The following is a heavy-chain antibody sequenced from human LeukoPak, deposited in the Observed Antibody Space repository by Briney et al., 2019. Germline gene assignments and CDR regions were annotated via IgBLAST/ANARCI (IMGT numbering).Heavy chain of an antibody. J-gene: IGHJ6*03. CDR2: IWYDGSNK. CDR3: AKDPYTAMVTDYYYMDV. D-gene: IGHD5-18*01. CDR1: GFTFSSYG. Sequence: PGGSLRLSCAASGFTFSSYGMHWVRQAPGKGLEWVAVIWYDGSNKYYADSVKGRFTIPRDNSKNTLYLQMNSLRAEDTAVYYCAKDPYTAMVTDYYYMDVWGKGTTVTVSS. V-gene: IGHV3-33*06.